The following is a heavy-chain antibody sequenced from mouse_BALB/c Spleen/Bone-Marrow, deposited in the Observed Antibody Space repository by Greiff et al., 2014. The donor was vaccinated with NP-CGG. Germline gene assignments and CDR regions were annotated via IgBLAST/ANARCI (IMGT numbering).Heavy chain of an antibody. CDR3: TREGIYFGYDVPMDY. Sequence: VQLKESGAELVRPGASVTLSCKASGYKFTDYEMHWVKQTPVHGLEWIGSTDPETGGTAYNQNFKGKATLTADRSSTTAYMELRSLTSEDSAVYYCTREGIYFGYDVPMDYWGQGTSVTVSS. J-gene: IGHJ4*01. V-gene: IGHV1-15*01. CDR2: TDPETGGT. D-gene: IGHD2-2*01. CDR1: GYKFTDYE.